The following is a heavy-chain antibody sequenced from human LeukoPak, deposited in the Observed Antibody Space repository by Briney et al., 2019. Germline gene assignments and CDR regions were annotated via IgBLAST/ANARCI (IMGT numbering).Heavy chain of an antibody. D-gene: IGHD3-16*01. CDR1: GFTFSSYW. V-gene: IGHV3-7*01. CDR3: VRNFDSVTSALAY. CDR2: IKQDGSAK. Sequence: GGSLRLSCAASGFTFSSYWMSWVRQAPGKGLEWVANIKQDGSAKYYVDSVKGRFTISRDNAENSLYLQMNSLRAEDTAVYFCVRNFDSVTSALAYWGQGSLVTVSS. J-gene: IGHJ4*02.